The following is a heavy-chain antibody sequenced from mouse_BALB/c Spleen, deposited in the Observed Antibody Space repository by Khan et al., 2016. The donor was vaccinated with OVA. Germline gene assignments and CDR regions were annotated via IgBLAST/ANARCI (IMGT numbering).Heavy chain of an antibody. V-gene: IGHV1-20*02. CDR1: GYSFTGYF. D-gene: IGHD2-13*01. Sequence: VQLKESGPELVRPGASVKISCKASGYSFTGYFMNWVMQRHGKGLEWIGRINPHIGETFYNQKFKEKATLTVDESSSTALMELRSLASDASAVFCYTRIYRGDFVYWGQGTTVTVSS. CDR2: INPHIGET. CDR3: TRIYRGDFVY. J-gene: IGHJ2*01.